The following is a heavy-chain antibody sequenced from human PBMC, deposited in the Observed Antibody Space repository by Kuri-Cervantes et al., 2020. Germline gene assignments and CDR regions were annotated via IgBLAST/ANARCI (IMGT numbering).Heavy chain of an antibody. CDR2: ISGSDGST. D-gene: IGHD3-10*01. J-gene: IGHJ4*02. CDR1: GFTFSSYA. V-gene: IGHV3-23*01. Sequence: LSLTCAASGFTFSSYAMSWVRQAPGKGLEWVSAISGSDGSTYYADSVKGRFTTSRDNSKNTLYLQMNSLRAEDTAVYYCARVRFGDYANDYWGQGTLVTVSS. CDR3: ARVRFGDYANDY.